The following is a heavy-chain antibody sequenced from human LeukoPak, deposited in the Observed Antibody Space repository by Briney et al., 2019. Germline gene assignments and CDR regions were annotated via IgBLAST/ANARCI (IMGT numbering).Heavy chain of an antibody. D-gene: IGHD1-1*01. J-gene: IGHJ4*02. CDR3: ARDRTSSYLDY. CDR1: GCSFSSASYY. Sequence: SETLSLACTVSGCSFSSASYYWSWIRQPPGKGLEWIGYIYYSGSTNYNPSLKSRVTISVDMSKNQFSLKLSSVTAADTAVYYCARDRTSSYLDYWGQGTRSPSPQ. CDR2: IYYSGST. V-gene: IGHV4-61*01.